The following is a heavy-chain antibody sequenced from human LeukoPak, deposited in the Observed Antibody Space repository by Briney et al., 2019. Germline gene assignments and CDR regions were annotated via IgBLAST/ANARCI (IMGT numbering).Heavy chain of an antibody. D-gene: IGHD3-22*01. CDR3: ARALYYYDSSGRMGFDI. CDR1: GGSFSGYY. J-gene: IGHJ3*02. CDR2: INHSGST. Sequence: PSETLSLTCAVYGGSFSGYYWNWIRQPPGKGLEWIGEINHSGSTNYNPSLKSRVTISVDTSKNQFSLKLSSVTAADMAVYYCARALYYYDSSGRMGFDIWGQGTMVTVSS. V-gene: IGHV4-34*01.